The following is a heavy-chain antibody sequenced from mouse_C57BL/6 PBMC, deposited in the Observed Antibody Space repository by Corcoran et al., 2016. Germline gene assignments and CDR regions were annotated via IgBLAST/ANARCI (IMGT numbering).Heavy chain of an antibody. CDR2: INPNNGGT. CDR1: GYTFTDYY. J-gene: IGHJ2*01. Sequence: EVQLQQSGPELVKPGASVKISCKASGYTFTDYYMNWVKQSHGKSLEWIGDINPNNGGTSYNQKFKGKATLTVDKSSSTAYMELRSLTSEDSAVYYCAREEATVALDYWGQGTTLTVSS. V-gene: IGHV1-26*01. CDR3: AREEATVALDY. D-gene: IGHD1-1*01.